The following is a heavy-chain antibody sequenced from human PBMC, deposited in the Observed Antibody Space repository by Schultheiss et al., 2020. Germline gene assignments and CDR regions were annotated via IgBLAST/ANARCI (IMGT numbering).Heavy chain of an antibody. CDR2: MNPNSGNT. Sequence: ASVKVSCKASGGTFSSYAISWVRQAPGQGLEWMGWMNPNSGNTGYAQKFQGRVTMTRNTSISTANRELSRLRSDDTAVYYCARDRGSWGQGTLVTVSS. V-gene: IGHV1-8*02. J-gene: IGHJ5*02. CDR3: ARDRGS. CDR1: GGTFSSYA.